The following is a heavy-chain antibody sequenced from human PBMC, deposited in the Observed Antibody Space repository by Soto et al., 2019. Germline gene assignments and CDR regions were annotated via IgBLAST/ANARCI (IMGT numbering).Heavy chain of an antibody. CDR2: ISYDGSNK. J-gene: IGHJ5*02. CDR3: AKDPPSPFIAAAGTAWFXP. D-gene: IGHD6-13*01. Sequence: GGSLRLSCAASGFTFSSYAMHWVRQAPGKGLEWVAVISYDGSNKYYADSVKGRFTISRDNSKNTLYLQMNSLRAEDTAVYYCAKDPPSPFIAAAGTAWFXPWGQGTLVTVSS. V-gene: IGHV3-30-3*01. CDR1: GFTFSSYA.